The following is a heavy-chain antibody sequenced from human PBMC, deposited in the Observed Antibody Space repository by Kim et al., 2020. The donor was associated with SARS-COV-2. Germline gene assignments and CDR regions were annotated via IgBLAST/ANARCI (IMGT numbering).Heavy chain of an antibody. CDR3: ARWDWGCFDY. CDR2: IYYSGST. CDR1: GGSISSSSYY. Sequence: SETLSLTCTVSGGSISSSSYYWGWIRQPPGKGLEWIGSIYYSGSTYYNPSLKSRVTISVDTSKNQFSRKLSSVTAADTAVYYCARWDWGCFDYWGQGTLVTVSS. D-gene: IGHD1-26*01. V-gene: IGHV4-39*07. J-gene: IGHJ4*02.